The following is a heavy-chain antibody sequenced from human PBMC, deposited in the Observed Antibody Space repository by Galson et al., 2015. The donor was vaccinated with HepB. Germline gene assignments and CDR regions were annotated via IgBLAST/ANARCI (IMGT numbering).Heavy chain of an antibody. CDR3: ARQKNYYGSGSYYRLFDY. D-gene: IGHD3-10*01. V-gene: IGHV2-26*01. CDR2: IFSNDEK. Sequence: PALVKPTQTLTLTCTVSGFSLSNARMGVSWIRQPPGKALEWLAHIFSNDEKSYSTSLKSRLTISKDTSKSQVVLTMTNMDPVDTATYYCARQKNYYGSGSYYRLFDYWGQGTLVTVSS. J-gene: IGHJ4*02. CDR1: GFSLSNARMG.